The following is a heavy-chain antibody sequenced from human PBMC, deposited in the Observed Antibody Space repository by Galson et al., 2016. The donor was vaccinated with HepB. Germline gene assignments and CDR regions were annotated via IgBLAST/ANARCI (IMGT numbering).Heavy chain of an antibody. J-gene: IGHJ4*02. D-gene: IGHD5-24*01. Sequence: SLRLSCAASGLTFSDYAMNWVRQAPGKGLEWVSTLSAGGGTTYYADSVKGRFTISRDNSKNTLYLQMNSLRAEDTAIYYCANMGLGRWLQFLTFDSWGQGTRVTVSS. CDR1: GLTFSDYA. V-gene: IGHV3-23*01. CDR2: LSAGGGTT. CDR3: ANMGLGRWLQFLTFDS.